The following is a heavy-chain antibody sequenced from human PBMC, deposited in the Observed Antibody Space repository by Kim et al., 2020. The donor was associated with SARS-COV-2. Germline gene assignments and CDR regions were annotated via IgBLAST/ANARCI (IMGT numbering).Heavy chain of an antibody. V-gene: IGHV4-61*03. J-gene: IGHJ5*01. CDR3: ARVDYLGWFDS. CDR2: IYYSGTT. D-gene: IGHD4-17*01. Sequence: SETLSLTCSVSGDSVTNSNYYWSWIRQPPGEGLEWIGYIYYSGTTNYNPSLNSRVTISLDTSKNHCSLKLTSLTAADTAMYYCARVDYLGWFDSWGRGTLVTGS. CDR1: GDSVTNSNYY.